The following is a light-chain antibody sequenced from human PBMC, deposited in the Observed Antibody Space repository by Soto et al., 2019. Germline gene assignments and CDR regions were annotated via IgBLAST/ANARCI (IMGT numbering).Light chain of an antibody. Sequence: QSALAQPASVSGSPGQSITISCTETSSDVGNYKYVSWYQQHPGKAPKLMIYEVSNRPSGVSNRFSGSKPGNTASLTISGLQAEDETDYYCFSYTSSGTYVFGTGTKVTVL. J-gene: IGLJ1*01. V-gene: IGLV2-14*01. CDR3: FSYTSSGTYV. CDR1: SSDVGNYKY. CDR2: EVS.